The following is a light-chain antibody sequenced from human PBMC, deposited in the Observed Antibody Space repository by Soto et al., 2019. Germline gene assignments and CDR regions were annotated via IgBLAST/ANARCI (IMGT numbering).Light chain of an antibody. Sequence: QSALTQPPSASGSPGQSVTISCTGTSSDVGGYNYVSWYQQHPGKAPKLMIYEVSKRPSGVPDRFSSSKSGNTASLTVSGLQAEDEADYYCSSYAGSTVFGGGTKLTVL. CDR2: EVS. CDR3: SSYAGSTV. V-gene: IGLV2-8*01. CDR1: SSDVGGYNY. J-gene: IGLJ2*01.